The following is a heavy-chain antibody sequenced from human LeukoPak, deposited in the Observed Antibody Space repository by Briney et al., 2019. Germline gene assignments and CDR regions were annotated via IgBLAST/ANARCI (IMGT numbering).Heavy chain of an antibody. CDR1: GFTCYCLR. D-gene: IGHD3-22*01. CDR3: AKDATDSSGFNGFDP. CDR2: ISYDGSNK. Sequence: LSRYCAAYGFTCYCLRLQWLRPAQGNGLEGVTVISYDGSNKYYADSVKGRFTISRDNSKNTLYLQMNSLRAEDTAVYYCAKDATDSSGFNGFDPWGQGTLVTVSS. V-gene: IGHV3-30*18. J-gene: IGHJ5*02.